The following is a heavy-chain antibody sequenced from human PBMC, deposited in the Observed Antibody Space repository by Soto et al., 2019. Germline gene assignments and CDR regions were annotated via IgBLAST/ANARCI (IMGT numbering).Heavy chain of an antibody. CDR3: ASLVGAYWGSNYYYGMDV. Sequence: QVQLVESGGGVVQPGRSLRLSCAASGFTFSSYAMHWVRQAPGKGLEWVAVISYDGSNKYYADSVKGRFTISRDNSKNTLYLQMNSLRAEDTAVYYCASLVGAYWGSNYYYGMDVWGQGTTVTVSS. D-gene: IGHD1-26*01. J-gene: IGHJ6*02. CDR2: ISYDGSNK. V-gene: IGHV3-30-3*01. CDR1: GFTFSSYA.